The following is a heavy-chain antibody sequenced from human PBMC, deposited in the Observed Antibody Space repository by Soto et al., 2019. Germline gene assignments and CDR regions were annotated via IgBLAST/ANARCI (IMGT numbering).Heavy chain of an antibody. CDR2: IKSKTDGGTT. CDR1: GFTFSNAW. CDR3: AKDWTVVPGLIDY. Sequence: GGSLRLSCAASGFTFSNAWMNWVRQDTGKGLEWVGRIKSKTDGGTTDYAAPVKGRFTISRDDSKNTLYLQMNSLRAEDTAVYYCAKDWTVVPGLIDYWGQGTLVTVSS. J-gene: IGHJ4*02. V-gene: IGHV3-15*07. D-gene: IGHD2-2*01.